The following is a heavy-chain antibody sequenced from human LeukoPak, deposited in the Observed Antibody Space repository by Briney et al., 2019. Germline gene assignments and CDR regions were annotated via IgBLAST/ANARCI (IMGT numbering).Heavy chain of an antibody. CDR1: GGSFSGYY. CDR2: INHSGST. V-gene: IGHV4-34*01. J-gene: IGHJ6*03. Sequence: SETLSLTCAVYGGSFSGYYWSWIRQPPGKGLEWIGEINHSGSTNYNPSLKSRVTISVDTSKNEFSLKLSSVTAADTAVYYCARDRYSGYLGYYYYYYMDVWGKGTTVTISS. CDR3: ARDRYSGYLGYYYYYYMDV. D-gene: IGHD5-12*01.